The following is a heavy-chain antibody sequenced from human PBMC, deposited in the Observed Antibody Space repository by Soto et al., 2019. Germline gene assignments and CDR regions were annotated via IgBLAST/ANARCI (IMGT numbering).Heavy chain of an antibody. Sequence: GGSLRLSCAASGFTFSSYAMSWVRQAPGKGLEWVSAISGSGGSTYYADSVKGRFTISRDNSKNTLYLQMNSLRAEDTAVYYCAKVGWGSTMIVVVMTLFDGWGQGTLVTVSS. CDR2: ISGSGGST. CDR3: AKVGWGSTMIVVVMTLFDG. D-gene: IGHD3-22*01. V-gene: IGHV3-23*01. J-gene: IGHJ4*02. CDR1: GFTFSSYA.